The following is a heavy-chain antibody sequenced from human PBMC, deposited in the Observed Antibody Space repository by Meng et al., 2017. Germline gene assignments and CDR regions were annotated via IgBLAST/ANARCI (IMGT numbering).Heavy chain of an antibody. J-gene: IGHJ4*02. CDR2: IWYDGSNK. D-gene: IGHD3-10*01. V-gene: IGHV3-33*01. CDR3: ARELTSPYYGSGNPQDGFDY. CDR1: GFTLSSYG. Sequence: AGSLRLSCAASGFTLSSYGMHWVRQAPGKGLEWVAVIWYDGSNKYYADSVKGRFTISRDNSKNTLYLQMNSLGAEDTAVYYCARELTSPYYGSGNPQDGFDYWGQGTLVTVSS.